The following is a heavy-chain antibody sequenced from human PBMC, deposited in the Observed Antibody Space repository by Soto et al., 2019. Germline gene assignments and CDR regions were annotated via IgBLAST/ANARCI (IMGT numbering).Heavy chain of an antibody. J-gene: IGHJ4*02. CDR2: IYYSGST. Sequence: PSETLSLTCAVSGGSISSGGYYWSWIRQYPGKGLEWIGYIYYSGSTYYNPSLKSRVTISVDTSKNQFSLKLSSVTAADTAVYYCARGVTLVRGVIHTPYFDYWGQGALVTVSS. D-gene: IGHD3-10*01. CDR1: GGSISSGGYY. V-gene: IGHV4-31*11. CDR3: ARGVTLVRGVIHTPYFDY.